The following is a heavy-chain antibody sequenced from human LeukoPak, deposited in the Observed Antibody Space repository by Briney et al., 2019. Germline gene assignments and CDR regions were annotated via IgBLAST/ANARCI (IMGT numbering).Heavy chain of an antibody. J-gene: IGHJ6*03. Sequence: PLGSLRLSSEASGFSFSTYAMSSVRQALGGGLGWVSAIVGVVDATYYAGSVKGRFTISRDNSKNVLNLQMDSLRAEDTAIYYCAEGRRTDFHYYYYMDVWGKGTTVTVSS. V-gene: IGHV3-23*01. CDR2: IVGVVDAT. CDR3: AEGRRTDFHYYYYMDV. D-gene: IGHD3-3*01. CDR1: GFSFSTYA.